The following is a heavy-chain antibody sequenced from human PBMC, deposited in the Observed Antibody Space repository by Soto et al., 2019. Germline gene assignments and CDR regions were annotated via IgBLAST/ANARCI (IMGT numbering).Heavy chain of an antibody. J-gene: IGHJ6*02. CDR2: IYPGDSDT. V-gene: IGHV5-51*01. CDR1: GYSFTSYC. Sequence: PGESLKISCKGSGYSFTSYCIGWVRQMPGKGLEWMGIIYPGDSDTRYSPSFQGQVTISADKSISTAYLQWSSLKASDTAMYYCARPGVPAAMENYSYYGMDVWGQGTSVTVSS. D-gene: IGHD2-2*01. CDR3: ARPGVPAAMENYSYYGMDV.